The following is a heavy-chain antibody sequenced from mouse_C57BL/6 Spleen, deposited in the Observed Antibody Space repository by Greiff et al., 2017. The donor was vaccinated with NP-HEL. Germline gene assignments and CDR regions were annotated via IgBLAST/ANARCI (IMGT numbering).Heavy chain of an antibody. J-gene: IGHJ4*01. Sequence: QVQLQQPGAELVRPGSSVKLSCKASGYTFTSYWMHWVKQRPIQGLEWIGNIDPSDSETHYNQKFKDKATLTVDKSSSTAYMQLSSLTSEDSAVYYCARRAIPYYAMDYWGQGTSVTVSS. CDR3: ARRAIPYYAMDY. CDR2: IDPSDSET. D-gene: IGHD3-1*01. CDR1: GYTFTSYW. V-gene: IGHV1-52*01.